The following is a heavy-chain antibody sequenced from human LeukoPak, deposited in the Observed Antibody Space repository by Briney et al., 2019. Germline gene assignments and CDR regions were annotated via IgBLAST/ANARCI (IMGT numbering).Heavy chain of an antibody. J-gene: IGHJ3*02. CDR2: ITGSGGST. CDR3: AKDPNGDYIGTFDI. D-gene: IGHD4-17*01. CDR1: QFKFNNLG. V-gene: IGHV3-23*01. Sequence: SGGSLRLSCATSQFKFNNLGMTWVRQAPGKGLEWVSSITGSGGSTQYADSVQGRFTISRDNSKNTLYLQMNSLRAEDTAVYYCAKDPNGDYIGTFDIWGQGTMVTVSS.